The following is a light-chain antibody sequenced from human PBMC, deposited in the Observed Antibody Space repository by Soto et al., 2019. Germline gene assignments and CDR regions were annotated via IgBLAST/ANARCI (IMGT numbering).Light chain of an antibody. CDR2: GAS. CDR1: QSVGRN. CDR3: QQYNHWPPLT. Sequence: EIVMTQSPATLSVSPGERATLSCRASQSVGRNLAWYQQKPGQAPRLLIYGASTRATGIPARFSGSGSGTDFTLTISSLQSKDFAIYSCQQYNHWPPLTFGGGTKVEIK. V-gene: IGKV3-15*01. J-gene: IGKJ4*01.